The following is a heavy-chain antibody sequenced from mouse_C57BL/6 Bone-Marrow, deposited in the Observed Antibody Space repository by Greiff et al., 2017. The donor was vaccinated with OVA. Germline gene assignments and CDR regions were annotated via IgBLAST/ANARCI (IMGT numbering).Heavy chain of an antibody. D-gene: IGHD2-1*01. CDR1: GYTFTSYW. Sequence: QVQLQQSGPELVKPGASVKLSCKASGYTFTSYWMHWVKQRPGQGLEWIGNINPSNGGTNYNAKFTSKATLPVDKSSSTAYMQLSILTSEDSAVYYCARSPNGNYPFAYWGQGTLVTVSA. V-gene: IGHV1-53*01. CDR2: INPSNGGT. CDR3: ARSPNGNYPFAY. J-gene: IGHJ3*01.